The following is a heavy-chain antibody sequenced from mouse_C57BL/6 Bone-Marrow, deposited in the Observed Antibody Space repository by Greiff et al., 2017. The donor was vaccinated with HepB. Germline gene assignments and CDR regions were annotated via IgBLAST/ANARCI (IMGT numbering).Heavy chain of an antibody. J-gene: IGHJ2*01. CDR3: ARDGYYRY. CDR2: ISDGGSYT. V-gene: IGHV5-4*01. D-gene: IGHD2-3*01. CDR1: GFTFSSYA. Sequence: EVKLVESGGGLVKPGGSLKLSCAASGFTFSSYAMSWVRQTPEKRLEWVATISDGGSYTYYPDNVKGRFTISRDNAKNNLYLQMSHLKSEDTAMYYCARDGYYRYWGQGTTLTVSS.